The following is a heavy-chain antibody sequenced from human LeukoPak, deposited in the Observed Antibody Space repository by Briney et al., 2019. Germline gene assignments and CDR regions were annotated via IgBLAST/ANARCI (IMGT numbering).Heavy chain of an antibody. CDR1: GFALSSHW. Sequence: GGSLRLSCAASGFALSSHWMTWVRQVPGRGPEWVANVNRDGSETYYLDSVKGRFTISKDNAKNSLYLQMNSLRAEDTALYHCARNNGMDVWGQGTTVIDSS. CDR2: VNRDGSET. J-gene: IGHJ6*02. CDR3: ARNNGMDV. V-gene: IGHV3-7*03.